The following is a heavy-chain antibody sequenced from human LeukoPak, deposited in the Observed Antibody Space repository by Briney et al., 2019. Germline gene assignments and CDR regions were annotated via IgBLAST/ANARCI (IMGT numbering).Heavy chain of an antibody. CDR3: VRGAARAYYMDV. Sequence: PGRSLRLSCAAYGFTFDDYAMHWVRQAPGKGLEWVSGISWNSGSIGYADSVKGRFTISRDNAKNSLYLQMNSLRAEDTAVYYCVRGAARAYYMDVWGKGTTVTVSS. CDR1: GFTFDDYA. V-gene: IGHV3-9*01. D-gene: IGHD6-6*01. J-gene: IGHJ6*03. CDR2: ISWNSGSI.